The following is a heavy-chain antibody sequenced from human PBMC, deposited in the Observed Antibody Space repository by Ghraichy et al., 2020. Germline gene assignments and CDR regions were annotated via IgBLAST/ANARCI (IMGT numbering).Heavy chain of an antibody. J-gene: IGHJ4*02. CDR3: AQIRRYDGGAYYVRGFDY. CDR2: SFWDDDQ. V-gene: IGHV2-5*02. D-gene: IGHD3-10*02. CDR1: GFSLTSSGVG. Sequence: SGPTLVKPTQTLTLTCSCSGFSLTSSGVGVGWIRQPPGKTLEWLALSFWDDDQRYRPSLKSRLIITKDTSKNEVVLTFTNVDRVDTATYYCAQIRRYDGGAYYVRGFDYWGPGTLVTFSS.